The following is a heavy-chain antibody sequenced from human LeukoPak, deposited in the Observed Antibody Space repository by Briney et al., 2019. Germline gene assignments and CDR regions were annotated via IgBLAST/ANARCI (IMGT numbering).Heavy chain of an antibody. CDR2: IYYSGST. J-gene: IGHJ4*02. CDR1: GGSISSNTYY. CDR3: ARDYQGGYGDKTVDY. D-gene: IGHD5-18*01. Sequence: PSETLSLTCTVSGGSISSNTYYWGWIRQPPGKGLEWIGSIYYSGSTYYNPSLKSRVTISVDTSKNRHSLKLSPVTAADTAVYYCARDYQGGYGDKTVDYWGQGTLVTVSS. V-gene: IGHV4-39*07.